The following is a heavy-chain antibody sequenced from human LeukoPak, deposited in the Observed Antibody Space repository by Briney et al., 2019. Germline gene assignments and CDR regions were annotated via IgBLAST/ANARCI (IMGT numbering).Heavy chain of an antibody. D-gene: IGHD3-10*01. CDR3: ARVESFWSTVFDP. Sequence: MTSETLSLTCAVYGGSFSGYYWSWIRQPPGKGLEWIAEINHSGSTNYNPSLKSRVTISVDTSKNQFSLKLSSVTAADTAVYHCARVESFWSTVFDPWGQGTLVTVSS. CDR2: INHSGST. V-gene: IGHV4-34*01. CDR1: GGSFSGYY. J-gene: IGHJ5*02.